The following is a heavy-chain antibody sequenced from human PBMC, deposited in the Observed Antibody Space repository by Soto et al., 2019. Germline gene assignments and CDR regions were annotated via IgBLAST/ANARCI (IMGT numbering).Heavy chain of an antibody. V-gene: IGHV3-30*18. Sequence: QVQLVESGGGVVQPGKSLRLSCAASGFIFSSYGIHWLRQAPGKGLEWVALISYDRGNIFYGDSVKGRFTISRDNSNNTLYLQMNSLRPEDTAMYYCAKDRGRARYSGTYWLSWGLGTLVTVSS. J-gene: IGHJ5*02. CDR3: AKDRGRARYSGTYWLS. CDR2: ISYDRGNI. CDR1: GFIFSSYG. D-gene: IGHD1-26*01.